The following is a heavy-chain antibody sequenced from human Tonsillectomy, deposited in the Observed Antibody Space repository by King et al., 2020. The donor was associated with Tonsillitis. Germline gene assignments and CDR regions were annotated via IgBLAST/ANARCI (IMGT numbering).Heavy chain of an antibody. J-gene: IGHJ4*02. CDR3: VRGDXXDY. CDR1: GFTFSTSS. V-gene: IGHV3-21*04. CDR2: ISGSSSLK. Sequence: VQLVESGGGLVKPGGSLRLSCVASGFTFSTSSLNWVRQAPGKGLEWLSSISGSSSLKYYADSAKGRFTISRDNAKNSLSLQMNSLRVDDTSVYYCVRGDXXDYXXXGTXVTXXS. D-gene: IGHD2-21*01.